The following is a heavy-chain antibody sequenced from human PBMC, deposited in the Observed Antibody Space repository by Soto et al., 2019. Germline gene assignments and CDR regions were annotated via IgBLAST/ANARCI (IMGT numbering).Heavy chain of an antibody. J-gene: IGHJ3*01. D-gene: IGHD2-15*01. Sequence: QVQLVQSGAEVKKPGASVTVSCKASGYSFTDYYIHWVRQAPGQGLQWMGWINPKSGGTHYAQDFRGRVTLARDTSISTVYMEVSSLTSDDTAIYYCASESSAIEVVVAANEEVGAFDFWGQGTLVTVSS. CDR2: INPKSGGT. CDR3: ASESSAIEVVVAANEEVGAFDF. V-gene: IGHV1-2*02. CDR1: GYSFTDYY.